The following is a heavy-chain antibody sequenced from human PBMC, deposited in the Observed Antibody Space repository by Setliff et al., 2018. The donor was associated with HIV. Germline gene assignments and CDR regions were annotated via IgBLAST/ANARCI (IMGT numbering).Heavy chain of an antibody. CDR1: GLSMSTTSYY. Sequence: PSETLSLTCAVSGLSMSTTSYYWGWIRQPPGKGLEWIGSIYYSGSTYYNPSLKSRVTISLDTSKNKFSLKLSSVTAADTAVYYCARQRELGIADDAFDIWSRGTMVTVSS. J-gene: IGHJ3*02. D-gene: IGHD7-27*01. CDR2: IYYSGST. V-gene: IGHV4-39*07. CDR3: ARQRELGIADDAFDI.